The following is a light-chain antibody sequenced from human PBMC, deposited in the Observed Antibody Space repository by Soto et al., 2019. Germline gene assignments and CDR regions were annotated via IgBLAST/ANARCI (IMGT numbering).Light chain of an antibody. J-gene: IGLJ3*02. CDR3: AAWDGSLSAWV. Sequence: QSVLTQPPSTTGTPGQRVTISCSGRTSNIGYNFVYWYQHLPGTAPKLLIYRNDERPSGVPDRFSGSKSGTPASLAISGLRSEDEADYYCAAWDGSLSAWVFGGGTKVTVL. CDR2: RND. CDR1: TSNIGYNF. V-gene: IGLV1-47*01.